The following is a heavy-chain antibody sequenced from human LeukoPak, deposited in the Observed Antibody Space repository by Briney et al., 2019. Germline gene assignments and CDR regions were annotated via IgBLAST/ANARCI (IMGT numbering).Heavy chain of an antibody. D-gene: IGHD3-22*01. V-gene: IGHV3-23*01. CDR3: AKTGYYYDRSDYYYDRSRYFDL. CDR1: GFSFSSYA. J-gene: IGHJ2*01. CDR2: SGSGGNT. Sequence: GGSLRLSCAVSGFSFSSYAMSWVRQAPGKGLEWVSASGSGGNTYYADSMKGRFTISRDNSKNTLYLQMNSLRAEDTAVYYCAKTGYYYDRSDYYYDRSRYFDLWGRGTLVTVSS.